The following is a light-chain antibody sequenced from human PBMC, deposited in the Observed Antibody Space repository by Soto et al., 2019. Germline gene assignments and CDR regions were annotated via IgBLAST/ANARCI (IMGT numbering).Light chain of an antibody. CDR3: EQYNSYTGTYT. Sequence: DIQMTQSPSTLSASVGDRVTITCRASQSISEWLAWYQQKPGKAPKLLIYKASSLESGVPSRFRGSGSGTEFTLTISSLQPDDFATYYCEQYNSYTGTYTFGQGTKLEIK. CDR1: QSISEW. J-gene: IGKJ2*01. CDR2: KAS. V-gene: IGKV1-5*03.